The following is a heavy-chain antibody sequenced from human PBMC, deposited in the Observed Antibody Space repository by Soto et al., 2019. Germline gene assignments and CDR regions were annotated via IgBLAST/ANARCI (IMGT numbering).Heavy chain of an antibody. Sequence: QVQLQESGPGLVKPSGTLSLTCAVSGGSISSSNWWTWVRQPPGKGLEWIGEIYHSGSTTYNPSLHSRVAISVDKSKNQFSLKLSSVTAADTAVYYCARGEAVAGHQFDYWGQGTLVTVSS. D-gene: IGHD6-19*01. J-gene: IGHJ4*02. CDR1: GGSISSSNW. V-gene: IGHV4-4*02. CDR2: IYHSGST. CDR3: ARGEAVAGHQFDY.